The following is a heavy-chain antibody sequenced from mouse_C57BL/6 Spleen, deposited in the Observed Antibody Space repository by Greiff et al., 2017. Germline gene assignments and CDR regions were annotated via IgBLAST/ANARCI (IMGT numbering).Heavy chain of an antibody. CDR1: GFSLTSYG. Sequence: QVQLKESGPGLVQPSQSLSITCTVSGFSLTSYGVHWVRQPPGKGLEWLGVIWSGGSTDYNAAFISRLSISKDNSKSQVFFKMNSLQADDTAIYYCAKENDYDYDYYYAMDYWGQGTSVTVSS. J-gene: IGHJ4*01. CDR2: IWSGGST. V-gene: IGHV2-4*01. CDR3: AKENDYDYDYYYAMDY. D-gene: IGHD2-4*01.